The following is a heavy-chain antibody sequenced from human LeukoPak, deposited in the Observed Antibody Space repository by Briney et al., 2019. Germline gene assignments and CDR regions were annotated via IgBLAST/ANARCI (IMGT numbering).Heavy chain of an antibody. Sequence: PSETLSLTCTVSGGSISSYYWSWIRQPAGKGLEWIGRIYTSGSTNYNPSLKSRVTMSVDTSKNQFSLKLSSVTAADTAVYYCARDYYGSGSYYRYNWFDPWGQGTLVTVSS. J-gene: IGHJ5*02. D-gene: IGHD3-10*01. CDR3: ARDYYGSGSYYRYNWFDP. CDR2: IYTSGST. CDR1: GGSISSYY. V-gene: IGHV4-4*07.